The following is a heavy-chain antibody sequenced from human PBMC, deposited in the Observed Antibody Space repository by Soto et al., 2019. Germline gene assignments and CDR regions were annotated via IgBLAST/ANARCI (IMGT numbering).Heavy chain of an antibody. D-gene: IGHD6-25*01. V-gene: IGHV4-59*08. CDR2: LYYGRSA. CDR3: ARQVSSAWPPYYYDMDV. CDR1: GDSISSYY. Sequence: SETLSLTCAVSGDSISSYYCMWIRQPPGKGLESIGYLYYGRSANYNPSLKSRVTLSVDTSKNQGSLKLSSVTAADTAMYFCARQVSSAWPPYYYDMDVWGQGTTVTVS. J-gene: IGHJ6*02.